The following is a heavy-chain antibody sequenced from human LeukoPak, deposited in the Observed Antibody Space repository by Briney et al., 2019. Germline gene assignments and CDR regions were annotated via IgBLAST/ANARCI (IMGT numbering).Heavy chain of an antibody. V-gene: IGHV3-23*01. J-gene: IGHJ4*02. D-gene: IGHD1-26*01. CDR1: GFIFSNYA. Sequence: SGGSLRLSCAASGFIFSNYAMTWVRQAPGKGLEWVSGISDNGGSTYYADSVKGRFTISRDNSKNTLYLQMNSLRAEDTAVYYCAKDSGIVGSTIDYWGQGTLVTVSS. CDR2: ISDNGGST. CDR3: AKDSGIVGSTIDY.